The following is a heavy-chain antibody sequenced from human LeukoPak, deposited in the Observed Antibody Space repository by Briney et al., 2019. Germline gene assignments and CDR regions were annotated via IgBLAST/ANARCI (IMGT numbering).Heavy chain of an antibody. Sequence: GGSLRLSCAASGFTFSDNYMTWVRQAPGKGLEWLSYISGNGGVIQYADSVKGRFTISRDNAKNLLYLQMNSLRAEDTAVYYCANSYSSSWYSYWGQGTLVTVSS. CDR3: ANSYSSSWYSY. CDR2: ISGNGGVI. D-gene: IGHD6-13*01. J-gene: IGHJ4*02. CDR1: GFTFSDNY. V-gene: IGHV3-11*01.